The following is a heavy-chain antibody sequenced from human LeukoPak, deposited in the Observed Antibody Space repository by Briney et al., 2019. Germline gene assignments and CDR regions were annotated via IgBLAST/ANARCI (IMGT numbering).Heavy chain of an antibody. Sequence: PGGSLRLSCAASGFTFSSWALGWVRQAPGKGREWFSAVSPSGDTTYYADSVKGRFTISRDNSKNTLYLQMNSLRAEDTAVYYCAKEGCTRCTPFVDYWGQGILVTVSS. J-gene: IGHJ4*02. CDR1: GFTFSSWA. D-gene: IGHD2-2*01. V-gene: IGHV3-23*01. CDR3: AKEGCTRCTPFVDY. CDR2: VSPSGDTT.